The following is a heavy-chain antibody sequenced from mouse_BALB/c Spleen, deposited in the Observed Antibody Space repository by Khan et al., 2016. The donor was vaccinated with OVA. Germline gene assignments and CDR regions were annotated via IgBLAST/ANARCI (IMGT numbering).Heavy chain of an antibody. J-gene: IGHJ3*01. CDR3: VRDGADHRNDDWFAY. V-gene: IGHV1-4*01. Sequence: QVQLQQSGAELARPGASVKMSCKASGYTFTSYTIHWIKKRPGQGLEWIGYINPSNGYTNYNQKFKDKATLTTDKSSTTAYLQLSSLTSDDSAVYNCVRDGADHRNDDWFAYWGQGTLVTVSA. CDR1: GYTFTSYT. D-gene: IGHD2-14*01. CDR2: INPSNGYT.